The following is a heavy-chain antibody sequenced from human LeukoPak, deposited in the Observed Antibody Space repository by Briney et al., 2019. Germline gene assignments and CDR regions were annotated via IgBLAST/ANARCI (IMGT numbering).Heavy chain of an antibody. V-gene: IGHV1-18*01. CDR3: ARDGRDFWSGYYTRFDP. Sequence: EASVKVSCKASGYTFTSYGISWVRQAPGQGLEWIGWISAYNGNTNYAQKLQGRVTMTTDTSTSTAYMELRSLRSDDTAVYYCARDGRDFWSGYYTRFDPWGQGTLVTVSS. CDR2: ISAYNGNT. CDR1: GYTFTSYG. J-gene: IGHJ5*02. D-gene: IGHD3-3*01.